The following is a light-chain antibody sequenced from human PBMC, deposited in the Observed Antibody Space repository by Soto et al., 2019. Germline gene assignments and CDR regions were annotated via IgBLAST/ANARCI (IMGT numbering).Light chain of an antibody. CDR3: AAWDDSLNGRYV. CDR2: SNN. J-gene: IGLJ1*01. V-gene: IGLV1-44*01. Sequence: QSVLTQPPSASGTPGQRVIISCSGSSSHIGSNTVNWYQQPPGTAPKLLIYSNNQRPSGVPDRFSGYQSGASASLAISGLQSEDEADYYGAAWDDSLNGRYVFGTGTKLTVL. CDR1: SSHIGSNT.